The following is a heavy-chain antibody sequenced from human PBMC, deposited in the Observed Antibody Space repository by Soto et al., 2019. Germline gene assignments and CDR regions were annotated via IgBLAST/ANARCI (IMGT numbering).Heavy chain of an antibody. V-gene: IGHV3-11*05. Sequence: QVQLVEAGGGLVKPGGSLRLSCAASGFTFSDYYMSWIRQAPGKGLEWVSYISSSSSYTNYADSVKGRFTISRDNAQNSLYLQMNSLRDEDTAVYHCARTIAAAGARRYFDLWGRCTLVTVSS. J-gene: IGHJ2*01. D-gene: IGHD6-13*01. CDR1: GFTFSDYY. CDR2: ISSSSSYT. CDR3: ARTIAAAGARRYFDL.